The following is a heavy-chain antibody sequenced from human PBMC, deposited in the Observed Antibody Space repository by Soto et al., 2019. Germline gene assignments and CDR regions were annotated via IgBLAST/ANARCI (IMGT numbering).Heavy chain of an antibody. CDR2: IWYDGSNK. CDR1: GFTFSSYG. CDR3: ARDGGYGDFPMYYFDY. Sequence: QVQLVESGGGVVQPGRSLRLSCAASGFTFSSYGMHWVRQAPGKGLEWVAVIWYDGSNKYYADSVKGRFTISRDNSKNTLYLQVNSLRAEDTAVYYCARDGGYGDFPMYYFDYWGQGTLVTVSS. J-gene: IGHJ4*02. D-gene: IGHD4-17*01. V-gene: IGHV3-33*01.